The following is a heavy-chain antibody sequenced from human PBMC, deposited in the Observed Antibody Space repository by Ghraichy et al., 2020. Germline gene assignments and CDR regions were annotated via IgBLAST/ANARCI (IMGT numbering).Heavy chain of an antibody. CDR2: IESETDK. D-gene: IGHD7-27*01. Sequence: SGPTLVKPTQTLTLTCTFSGFSLTASVVGVGWVRQPPGKAPEWLALIESETDKRYSPSLKSRLTITWDTSSDQVILKMTNMDPVDTATYYCVRNTWAAAMYWGRGALVTVSS. CDR1: GFSLTASVVG. CDR3: VRNTWAAAMY. J-gene: IGHJ4*02. V-gene: IGHV2-5*02.